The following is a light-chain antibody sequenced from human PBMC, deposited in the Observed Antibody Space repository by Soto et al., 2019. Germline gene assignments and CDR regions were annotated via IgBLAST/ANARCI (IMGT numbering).Light chain of an antibody. CDR1: SSDVGGYNY. J-gene: IGLJ1*01. CDR2: DVS. V-gene: IGLV2-11*01. CDR3: CSYAGSFYV. Sequence: QSVLTQPRSVSGSPGQSVTISCTGNSSDVGGYNYVSWYQQHPGKAPKLMIYDVSKRPSGVPDRFSGSKSGNTASLTISGLQAEDEADYYCCSYAGSFYVFGTRTKVTVL.